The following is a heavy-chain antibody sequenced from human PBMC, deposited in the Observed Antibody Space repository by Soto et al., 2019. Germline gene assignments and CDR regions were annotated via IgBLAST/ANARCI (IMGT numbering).Heavy chain of an antibody. CDR2: INAGNGNT. J-gene: IGHJ5*02. Sequence: QVQLVQSGAEVKKPGASVKVSCKASGYTFTSYAMHWVRQAPGQRLEWMGWINAGNGNTKYSQKFQGRVTITRDTSASTAYMELSSLRSEDTAVYYCARDPRPDCSSTSCYRGWFDPWGQGTLVTVSS. V-gene: IGHV1-3*01. CDR1: GYTFTSYA. D-gene: IGHD2-2*01. CDR3: ARDPRPDCSSTSCYRGWFDP.